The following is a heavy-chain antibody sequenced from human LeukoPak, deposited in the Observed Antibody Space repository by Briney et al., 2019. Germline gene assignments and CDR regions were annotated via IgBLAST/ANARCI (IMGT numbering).Heavy chain of an antibody. CDR2: INPNSGGT. CDR3: ARERTIFGVVHFDY. CDR1: GYTFTGYY. Sequence: ASVKVSCKASGYTFTGYYMHWVRQAPGQGLEWMGQINPNSGGTNYAQKFQGRVTMTRDTSISTAYMELSRLRSDDTAVYYCARERTIFGVVHFDYWGQGTLVTVSS. D-gene: IGHD3-3*01. V-gene: IGHV1-2*06. J-gene: IGHJ4*02.